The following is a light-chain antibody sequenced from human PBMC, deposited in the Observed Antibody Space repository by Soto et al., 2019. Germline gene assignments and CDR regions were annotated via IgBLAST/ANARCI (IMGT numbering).Light chain of an antibody. V-gene: IGKV1-27*01. Sequence: DIQMTQSPSSLSASVGDRVTITCRASQGFSNCLAWYQQRPGKVPKLLISAASTLQSGVPSRFSGSGSGTDFTLTTSSLQPEDVATYYCQNYYSAPFTFGPGTKVDIK. J-gene: IGKJ3*01. CDR1: QGFSNC. CDR3: QNYYSAPFT. CDR2: AAS.